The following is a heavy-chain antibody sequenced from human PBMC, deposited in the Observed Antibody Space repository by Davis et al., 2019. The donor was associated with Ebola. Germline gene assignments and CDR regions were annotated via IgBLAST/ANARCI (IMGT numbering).Heavy chain of an antibody. V-gene: IGHV1-2*04. Sequence: AASVKVSCKASGYTFTSYYMHWVRQAPGQGLEWMGWINPNSGGTNYAQKFQGWVTMTRDTSISTAYMELSRLRSDDTAVYYCARGTGTTGESYGMDVWGQGTTVTVSS. CDR3: ARGTGTTGESYGMDV. J-gene: IGHJ6*02. D-gene: IGHD1-1*01. CDR1: GYTFTSYY. CDR2: INPNSGGT.